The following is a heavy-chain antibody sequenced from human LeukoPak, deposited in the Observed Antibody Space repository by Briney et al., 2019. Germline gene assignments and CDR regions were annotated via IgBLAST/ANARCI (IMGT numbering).Heavy chain of an antibody. CDR2: IDNNGIT. J-gene: IGHJ4*02. CDR1: GESFSGNF. V-gene: IGHV4-34*01. CDR3: ARGGGGAKAFYDY. Sequence: SSETLSPTCAVSGESFSGNFWTWIRQSPGKGLEWIGEIDNNGITNYNPSLKSRVTMSVDTTRKRFSLRLTSESAADTGVYYCARGGGGAKAFYDYWGQGSLVTVSS. D-gene: IGHD1-26*01.